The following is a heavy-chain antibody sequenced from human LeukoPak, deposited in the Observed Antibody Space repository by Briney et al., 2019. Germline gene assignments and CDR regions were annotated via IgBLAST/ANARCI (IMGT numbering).Heavy chain of an antibody. Sequence: GGSLRLSCAASGFIFSSYAMHWVRQAPGKGLEWVAVIWFDGSNTYYAESLKGRFIISRDNSNNTLYLEMHSLRAEDTALYYCARDDDGTDYYGSSGHLDYWGQGILVTVSS. CDR2: IWFDGSNT. J-gene: IGHJ4*02. D-gene: IGHD3-22*01. CDR3: ARDDDGTDYYGSSGHLDY. V-gene: IGHV3-33*01. CDR1: GFIFSSYA.